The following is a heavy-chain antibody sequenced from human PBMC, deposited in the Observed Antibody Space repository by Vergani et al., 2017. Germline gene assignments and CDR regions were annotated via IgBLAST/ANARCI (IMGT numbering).Heavy chain of an antibody. D-gene: IGHD2-8*01. V-gene: IGHV4-59*01. J-gene: IGHJ3*02. Sequence: QVQLQESGPGLVKPSETLSLTCTVSGGSISSYYWSWIRQPPGKGLEWFGYIYYSGSTNYNPSLKSRVTISVDTSKNQFSLKLSSVTAADTAVYYCARGGLIWEDAFDIWGQGTMVTVSS. CDR1: GGSISSYY. CDR3: ARGGLIWEDAFDI. CDR2: IYYSGST.